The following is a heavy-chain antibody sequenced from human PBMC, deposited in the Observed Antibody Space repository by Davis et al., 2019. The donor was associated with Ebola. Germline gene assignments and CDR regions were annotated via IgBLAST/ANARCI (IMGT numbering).Heavy chain of an antibody. V-gene: IGHV4-34*01. Sequence: SQTLSLTRSVYGGSFRAYYWSWIRPPPGKGLEWIGEINHSGSTNYNPSLKSRVTISVDTSKKQFYLKLSSVTAADTAVYYCARGHFGSYGMDVWGQGTTVTVSS. D-gene: IGHD3-10*01. CDR1: GGSFRAYY. J-gene: IGHJ6*02. CDR2: INHSGST. CDR3: ARGHFGSYGMDV.